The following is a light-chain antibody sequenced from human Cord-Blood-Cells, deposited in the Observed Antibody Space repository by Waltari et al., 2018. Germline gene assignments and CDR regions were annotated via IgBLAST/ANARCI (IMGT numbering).Light chain of an antibody. CDR1: QSVLYSSNNKNY. Sequence: DIVMTQSPDPLAVSLGERATIHCMSSQSVLYSSNNKNYLAWYQQKPGLPTKLLISWASTRESGVPDRFSGSGSGTDFTLTISSMQAEDVAVYYCQQYYSTPFTFGPGTKVDIK. J-gene: IGKJ3*01. CDR3: QQYYSTPFT. V-gene: IGKV4-1*01. CDR2: WAS.